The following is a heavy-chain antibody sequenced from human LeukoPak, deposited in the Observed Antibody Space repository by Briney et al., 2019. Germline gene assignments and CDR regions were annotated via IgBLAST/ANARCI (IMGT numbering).Heavy chain of an antibody. CDR2: IYSGGST. Sequence: GGSLRLSCAASGFTVSSNHMSWVRHAPGKGLEWVSVIYSGGSTYYADSVKGRFTISRDNSKNTLYLQMNSLRAEDTAVYYCARDWSHRCFDYWRQGTLVTVSS. D-gene: IGHD3-3*01. CDR1: GFTVSSNH. J-gene: IGHJ4*02. V-gene: IGHV3-53*01. CDR3: ARDWSHRCFDY.